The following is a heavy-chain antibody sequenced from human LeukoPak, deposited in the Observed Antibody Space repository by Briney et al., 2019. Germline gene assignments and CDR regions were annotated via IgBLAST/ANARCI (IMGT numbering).Heavy chain of an antibody. J-gene: IGHJ4*02. V-gene: IGHV3-7*01. CDR2: INQDGSEK. D-gene: IGHD6-13*01. CDR3: AKDHVAAAGTDY. CDR1: EITFSSHW. Sequence: GGSLRLSCAASEITFSSHWMSWVRQAPGKGLEWVANINQDGSEKYYADSVKGRFTISRDNSKNTLYLQMNSLRAEDTAVYYCAKDHVAAAGTDYWGQGTLVTVSS.